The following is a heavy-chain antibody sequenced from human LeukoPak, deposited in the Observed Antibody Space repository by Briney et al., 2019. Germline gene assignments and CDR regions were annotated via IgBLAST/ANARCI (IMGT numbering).Heavy chain of an antibody. J-gene: IGHJ5*02. CDR2: INPSGGST. CDR3: ARVALYCSSTSCAAENWFDP. V-gene: IGHV1-46*01. Sequence: GASVKVSCKASGYTFTSYYMHWVRQAPGQGLEWMGIINPSGGSTSHAQRFQGRVTMTRDTSTSTVYMELSSLRSEDTAVYYCARVALYCSSTSCAAENWFDPWGQGTLVTVSS. D-gene: IGHD2-2*01. CDR1: GYTFTSYY.